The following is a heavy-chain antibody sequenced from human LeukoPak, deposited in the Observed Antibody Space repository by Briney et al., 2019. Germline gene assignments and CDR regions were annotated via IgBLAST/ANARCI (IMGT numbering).Heavy chain of an antibody. CDR3: AKTSYCSSTSCYSESYYFDY. CDR2: ISGSGGST. CDR1: GFTFSSYA. V-gene: IGHV3-23*01. Sequence: GGSLRLSCAASGFTFSSYAMSWVGKAPGKGLEWVSAISGSGGSTYYADSVKGRFTISRDNSKNTLYLQMNSLRAEDTAVYYCAKTSYCSSTSCYSESYYFDYWGQGTLVTVSS. D-gene: IGHD2-2*01. J-gene: IGHJ4*02.